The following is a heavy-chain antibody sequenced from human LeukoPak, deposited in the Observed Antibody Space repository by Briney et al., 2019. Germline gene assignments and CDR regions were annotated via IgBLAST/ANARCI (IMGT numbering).Heavy chain of an antibody. Sequence: GRTLRLSCAASGFTFSSYAMHWVRQAPGKGLEGVALIPYDGSNKYYADSVKGRFTVSRDNSKNTLYLQMNSLRAEDTAAYYCVRGAYSSSWLNFDYWGQGTLVTVSS. D-gene: IGHD6-13*01. J-gene: IGHJ4*02. CDR3: VRGAYSSSWLNFDY. CDR2: IPYDGSNK. V-gene: IGHV3-30*04. CDR1: GFTFSSYA.